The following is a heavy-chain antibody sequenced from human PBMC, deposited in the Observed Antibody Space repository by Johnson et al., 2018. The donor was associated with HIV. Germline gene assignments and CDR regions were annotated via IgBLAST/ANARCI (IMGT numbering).Heavy chain of an antibody. Sequence: VQLLESGGGLIKPGGSLRLSCAASGFTFRNAWMSWVRQATGRGLEWVGRIKSRSEGGATDHAAPVKGRFTISRDDSKNTLYLQMNSLKVEDTAVYYCTTDGLWFGDPSFDIWGQGTVVTVSS. CDR2: IKSRSEGGAT. D-gene: IGHD3-10*01. J-gene: IGHJ3*02. CDR3: TTDGLWFGDPSFDI. V-gene: IGHV3-15*01. CDR1: GFTFRNAW.